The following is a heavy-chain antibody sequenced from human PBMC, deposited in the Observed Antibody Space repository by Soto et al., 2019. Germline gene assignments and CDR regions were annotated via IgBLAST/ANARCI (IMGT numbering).Heavy chain of an antibody. J-gene: IGHJ4*02. CDR1: GFTFSSYA. Sequence: GGSLRLSCAASGFTFSSYAMSWVRQAPGKGLEWVSAISGSGGSTYYADSVKGRFTISRDNSKNTLYLQMNSLRAENTAVYYCAKTTQNRDIVVVVAAPYFDYWGQGTLVTVSS. CDR3: AKTTQNRDIVVVVAAPYFDY. CDR2: ISGSGGST. D-gene: IGHD2-15*01. V-gene: IGHV3-23*01.